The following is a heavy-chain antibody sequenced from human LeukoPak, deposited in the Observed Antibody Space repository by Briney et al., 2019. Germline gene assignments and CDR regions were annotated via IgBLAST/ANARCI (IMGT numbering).Heavy chain of an antibody. CDR3: ARAVTTRSYYYYYMDV. D-gene: IGHD4-17*01. J-gene: IGHJ6*03. V-gene: IGHV1-18*01. CDR1: GYTFTSYG. CDR2: ISAYNGNT. Sequence: ASVKVSCKASGYTFTSYGISWVRQAPGQGLEWMGWISAYNGNTNYAQKLQGRVTMTTDTSTSTAYMELRSLRSDDTAVYYCARAVTTRSYYYYYMDVWGKGTTVTVSS.